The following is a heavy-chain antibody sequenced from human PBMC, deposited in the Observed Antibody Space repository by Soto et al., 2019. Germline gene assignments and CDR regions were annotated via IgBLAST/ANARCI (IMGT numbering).Heavy chain of an antibody. Sequence: SVKVSCKASGGTFSSYAISRVRQAPGQGLEWMGGIIPIFGTANYAQKFQGRVTITADESTSTAYMELSSLRSEDTAVYYCASRKNSSDYDYYYYGMDVWGQGTTVTVSS. CDR1: GGTFSSYA. V-gene: IGHV1-69*13. CDR2: IIPIFGTA. J-gene: IGHJ6*02. D-gene: IGHD4-17*01. CDR3: ASRKNSSDYDYYYYGMDV.